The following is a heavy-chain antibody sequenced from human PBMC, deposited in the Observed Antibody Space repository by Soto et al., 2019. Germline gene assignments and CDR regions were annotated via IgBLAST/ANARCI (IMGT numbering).Heavy chain of an antibody. CDR1: GGSISSYY. J-gene: IGHJ6*02. Sequence: SETLSLTCTVFGGSISSYYWSWIRQPPGKGLEWIGYIYYSGSTNYNPSLKSRVTISVDTSKNQFSPKLSSVTAADTAVYYCARDLGEITYGMDVWGQGTTVTVSS. CDR3: ARDLGEITYGMDV. CDR2: IYYSGST. V-gene: IGHV4-59*01. D-gene: IGHD3-10*01.